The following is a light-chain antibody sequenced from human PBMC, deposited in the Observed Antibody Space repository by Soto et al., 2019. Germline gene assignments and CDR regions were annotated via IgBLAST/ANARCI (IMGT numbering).Light chain of an antibody. CDR1: QSVSSSY. CDR3: QQYNSYSWT. Sequence: EIVLTQSPGTLSLSPGERATLSCRTSQSVSSSYLAWYQQKPGQAPRLLIYGASSRATGIPGRFSGSGSGTEFTLTISSLQPDDFATYYCQQYNSYSWTFGQGTKVDIK. J-gene: IGKJ1*01. V-gene: IGKV3-20*01. CDR2: GAS.